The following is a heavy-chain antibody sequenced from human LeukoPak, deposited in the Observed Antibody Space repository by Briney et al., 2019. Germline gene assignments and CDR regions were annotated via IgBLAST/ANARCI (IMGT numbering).Heavy chain of an antibody. CDR1: GYTLTELS. Sequence: ASVNVSCKVSGYTLTELSMHWVRQAPGKGLEWMGGFDPEDGETIYAQKFQGRVTMTEDTSTDTAYMELSSLRSEDTAVYYCATGWGWRWLFDYWGQGTLVTVSS. D-gene: IGHD5-24*01. V-gene: IGHV1-24*01. CDR3: ATGWGWRWLFDY. J-gene: IGHJ4*02. CDR2: FDPEDGET.